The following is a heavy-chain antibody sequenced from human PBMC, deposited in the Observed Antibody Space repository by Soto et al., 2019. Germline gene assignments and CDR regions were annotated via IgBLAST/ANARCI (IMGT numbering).Heavy chain of an antibody. CDR3: TSSPRLRSDAFDI. Sequence: GGSLRLSCAASGFTFSNAWMSWFRQAPGKGLEWVGRIKSKTDGGTTDYAAPVKGRFTISRDDSKNTLYLQMNSLKTEDTAVYYCTSSPRLRSDAFDIWGQGTMVTVSS. CDR1: GFTFSNAW. V-gene: IGHV3-15*01. CDR2: IKSKTDGGTT. D-gene: IGHD4-17*01. J-gene: IGHJ3*02.